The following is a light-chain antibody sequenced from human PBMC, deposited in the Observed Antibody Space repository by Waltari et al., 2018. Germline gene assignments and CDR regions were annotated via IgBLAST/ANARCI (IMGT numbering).Light chain of an antibody. V-gene: IGLV2-14*01. CDR3: SSYTSSSTLKV. J-gene: IGLJ3*02. Sequence: QSALTQPASVSGSPGQSITISCTGPSSDVGGYNYVSWYQQHPGKAPKLMLYEVSNRPSGVSNRFSGSKSGNTASLTISGLQAEDEADYYCSSYTSSSTLKVFGGGTKLTVL. CDR1: SSDVGGYNY. CDR2: EVS.